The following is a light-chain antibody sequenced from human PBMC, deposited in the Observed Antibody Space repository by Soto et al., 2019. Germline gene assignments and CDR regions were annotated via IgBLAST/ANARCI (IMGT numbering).Light chain of an antibody. CDR2: GAS. CDR1: QSVSSTY. J-gene: IGKJ1*01. Sequence: EIVLTQSPGTLSLSPGERATLSCRASQSVSSTYLAWYQQKPGQAPRLLIYGASSRATDIPDRFSGSGSGTDFTLTISRLEPEDFAVYYCQQYGSSTPWTFGQGTKVELK. CDR3: QQYGSSTPWT. V-gene: IGKV3-20*01.